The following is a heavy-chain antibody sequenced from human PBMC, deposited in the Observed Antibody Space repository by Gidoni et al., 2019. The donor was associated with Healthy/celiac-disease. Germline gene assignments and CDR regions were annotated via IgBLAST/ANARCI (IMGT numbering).Heavy chain of an antibody. V-gene: IGHV3-33*01. CDR3: AREGSTANPHFDY. CDR2: IWYDGSNK. D-gene: IGHD5-18*01. Sequence: QVQLVESGGGVVQPGRSLRLSCAASGFTFSSYGMHWVRQAPGKGLEWVAVIWYDGSNKYYADSVKGRFTISRDNSKNTLYLQMNSLRAEDTAVYYCAREGSTANPHFDYWGQGTLVTVSS. J-gene: IGHJ4*02. CDR1: GFTFSSYG.